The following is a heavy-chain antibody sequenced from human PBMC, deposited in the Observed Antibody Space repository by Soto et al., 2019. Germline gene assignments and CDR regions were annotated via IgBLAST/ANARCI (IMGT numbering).Heavy chain of an antibody. V-gene: IGHV2-5*02. CDR1: GFSLSTSVVG. Sequence: ITLKESGPTLVKPTQTLTLTCTVSGFSLSTSVVGVGWIRQPPGKALEWLALIYWDDEKRYSPSLKSRLTITKDTSKHQVVLTMTNMDPVDTATYYCAHSCDRRPFDYWGQGTMVTVSS. CDR2: IYWDDEK. CDR3: AHSCDRRPFDY. D-gene: IGHD2-21*01. J-gene: IGHJ4*02.